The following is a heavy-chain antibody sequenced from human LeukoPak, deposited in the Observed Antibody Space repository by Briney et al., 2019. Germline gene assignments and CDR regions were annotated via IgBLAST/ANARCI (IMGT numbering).Heavy chain of an antibody. D-gene: IGHD3-10*01. V-gene: IGHV4-59*12. CDR2: FHDSEST. CDR1: GGSISSNY. CDR3: ARAPYASGSYSF. Sequence: SETLSLTCNVSGGSISSNYWSWIRQPPGKGLEWIGYFHDSESTNYNPSLKSRVSISVDTSKHQFSPKLRSVSAADTAVYYCARAPYASGSYSFWGQGTLVTVSS. J-gene: IGHJ4*02.